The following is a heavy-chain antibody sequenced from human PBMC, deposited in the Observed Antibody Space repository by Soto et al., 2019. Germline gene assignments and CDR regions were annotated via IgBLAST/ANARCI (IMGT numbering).Heavy chain of an antibody. CDR3: TRERAYCGGDCYLFDY. J-gene: IGHJ4*02. CDR2: IRSKAYGGTT. CDR1: GFTFGDYA. D-gene: IGHD2-21*02. Sequence: GGSLRLSCTASGFTFGDYAMSWFRQAPGKGLEWVGFIRSKAYGGTTEYAASVKGRFTISRDDSKSIAYLQMNSLKTEDTAVYYCTRERAYCGGDCYLFDYWGQGTLVTVSS. V-gene: IGHV3-49*03.